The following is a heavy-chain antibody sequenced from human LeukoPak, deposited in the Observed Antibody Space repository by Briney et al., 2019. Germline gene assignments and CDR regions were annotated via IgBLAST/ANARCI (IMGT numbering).Heavy chain of an antibody. J-gene: IGHJ4*02. Sequence: GGSLRLSCAASGFTFSSYGMHWVRQAPGKGLEWVAFIRYDGSNKYYADSVKGRFTISRDNSKNTLYLQMNSLRAEDTAVYYCARHPYCSSTSCYFDYWGQGTLVTVSS. CDR3: ARHPYCSSTSCYFDY. CDR2: IRYDGSNK. CDR1: GFTFSSYG. D-gene: IGHD2-2*01. V-gene: IGHV3-30*02.